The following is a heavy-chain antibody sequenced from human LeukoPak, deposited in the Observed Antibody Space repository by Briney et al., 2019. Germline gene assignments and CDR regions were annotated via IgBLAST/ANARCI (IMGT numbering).Heavy chain of an antibody. CDR1: GFTFSDYS. V-gene: IGHV3-23*01. Sequence: GGSLRLSCAASGFTFSDYSMNWVRQAPGKGLEWVSTLSGSGITTYYADSVKGRFTTSRDNSKNTLYLQMNSLRAEDTAVYYCAKGIYSSGWSYFDYWGHGTLVTVSS. J-gene: IGHJ4*01. D-gene: IGHD6-19*01. CDR3: AKGIYSSGWSYFDY. CDR2: LSGSGITT.